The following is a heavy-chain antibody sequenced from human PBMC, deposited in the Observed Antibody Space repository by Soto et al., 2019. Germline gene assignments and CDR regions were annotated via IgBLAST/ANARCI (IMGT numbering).Heavy chain of an antibody. J-gene: IGHJ4*02. CDR1: GFTFNSYA. V-gene: IGHV3-23*01. CDR2: ISGSGGRT. CDR3: AKQLFVTAGNYFDY. D-gene: IGHD3-10*01. Sequence: GGSLRLSCAASGFTFNSYATSWVRQAPGKGLEWVSGISGSGGRTDYADSVKGRFTISRDNSKNTLYLQMNSLRAEDTAVYYCAKQLFVTAGNYFDYWGQGTLVTVSS.